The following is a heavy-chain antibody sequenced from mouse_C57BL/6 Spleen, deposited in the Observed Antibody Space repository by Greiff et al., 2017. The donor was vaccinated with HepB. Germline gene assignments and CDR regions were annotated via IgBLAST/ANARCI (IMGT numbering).Heavy chain of an antibody. J-gene: IGHJ3*01. CDR1: GYAFSSYW. Sequence: VQLQESGAELVKPGASVKISCKASGYAFSSYWMNWVKQRPGKGLEWIGQIYPGNGDTNYNGKFKGKATLTADKSSSTDYMQLSSLTSEDSAVYCCEREGDYGSSFPWFAYWGQGTLVTVSA. V-gene: IGHV1-80*01. CDR2: IYPGNGDT. CDR3: EREGDYGSSFPWFAY. D-gene: IGHD1-1*01.